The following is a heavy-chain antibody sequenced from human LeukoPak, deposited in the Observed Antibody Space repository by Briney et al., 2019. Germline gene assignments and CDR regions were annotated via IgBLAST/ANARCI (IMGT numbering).Heavy chain of an antibody. CDR3: AIEGDGYCSGGSCYL. J-gene: IGHJ4*02. V-gene: IGHV4-59*01. D-gene: IGHD2-15*01. Sequence: SETLSLTCTVSGGSISSYYWSWIRQPPGKGLEWIGYIYYSGSTNYNPSLKSRVTISVDTSKNQFSLKLSSVTAADTAVYYCAIEGDGYCSGGSCYLWGQGTLVTVSS. CDR1: GGSISSYY. CDR2: IYYSGST.